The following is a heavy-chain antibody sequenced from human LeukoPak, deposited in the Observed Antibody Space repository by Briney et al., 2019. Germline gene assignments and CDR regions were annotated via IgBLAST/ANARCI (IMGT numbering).Heavy chain of an antibody. CDR3: ARVNCSGGSCFYYYYGMDV. CDR2: IKQDGSEK. J-gene: IGHJ6*02. D-gene: IGHD2-15*01. V-gene: IGHV3-7*03. Sequence: GGSLRLSCAASGFTFSSYWMSWVRQAPGKGLEWVANIKQDGSEKYYVDSVKGRFTISRDNAKNLLYLQMNSLRAEDTAVYYCARVNCSGGSCFYYYYGMDVWGQGTTVTVSS. CDR1: GFTFSSYW.